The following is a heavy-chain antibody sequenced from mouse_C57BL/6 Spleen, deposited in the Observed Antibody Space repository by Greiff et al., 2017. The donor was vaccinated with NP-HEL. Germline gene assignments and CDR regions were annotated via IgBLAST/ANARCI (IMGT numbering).Heavy chain of an antibody. Sequence: EVQRVESGGGLVQPGGSMKLSCVASGFTFSNYWMNWVRQSPEKGLEWVAQIRLKSDNYATHYAESVKGRFTISRDDSKSSVYLQMNNLRAEDTGIYYCTGPLNSWDYAMDYWGQGTSVTVSS. J-gene: IGHJ4*01. CDR3: TGPLNSWDYAMDY. CDR2: IRLKSDNYAT. V-gene: IGHV6-3*01. D-gene: IGHD4-1*01. CDR1: GFTFSNYW.